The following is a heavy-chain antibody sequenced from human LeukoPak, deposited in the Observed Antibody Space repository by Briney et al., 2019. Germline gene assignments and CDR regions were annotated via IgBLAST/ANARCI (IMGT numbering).Heavy chain of an antibody. Sequence: GGSLRLSCAASGFSFDDYGLTWVRQAPGKGLEWVSGINWNGDSTDYADSVKGRFTISRDNAKNSLYLQMNSLRAEDTAVYYCARDLSAIDYGMDVWGQGTTVTVSS. CDR2: INWNGDST. D-gene: IGHD5-18*01. CDR3: ARDLSAIDYGMDV. V-gene: IGHV3-20*04. J-gene: IGHJ6*02. CDR1: GFSFDDYG.